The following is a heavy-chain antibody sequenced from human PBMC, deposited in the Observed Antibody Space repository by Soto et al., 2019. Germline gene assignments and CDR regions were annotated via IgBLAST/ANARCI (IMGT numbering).Heavy chain of an antibody. J-gene: IGHJ4*02. D-gene: IGHD6-13*01. CDR1: GFNFYYYA. CDR2: ISWKSGSV. V-gene: IGHV3-9*01. Sequence: GGSLRLSCSAAGFNFYYYARYWVRQTPGKGLEWVSGISWKSGSVGYADSVKGRFTISRDNAKDTLYLQMNSLRAEDTAIYYCAKASVWYPYFDSWGQGTLVTVSS. CDR3: AKASVWYPYFDS.